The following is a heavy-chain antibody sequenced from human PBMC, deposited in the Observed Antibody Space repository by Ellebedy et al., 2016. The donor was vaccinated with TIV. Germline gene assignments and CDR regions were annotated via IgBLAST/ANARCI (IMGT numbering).Heavy chain of an antibody. V-gene: IGHV1-18*04. CDR3: ASGTYYYYGMDV. CDR1: GYTFTSYG. D-gene: IGHD1-1*01. J-gene: IGHJ6*02. Sequence: ASVKVSXXASGYTFTSYGISWVRQAPGQGLEWMGWISAYNGNTNYAQKLQGRVTMTTDTSTSTAYMELRSLRSDDTAVYYCASGTYYYYGMDVWGQGTTVTVSS. CDR2: ISAYNGNT.